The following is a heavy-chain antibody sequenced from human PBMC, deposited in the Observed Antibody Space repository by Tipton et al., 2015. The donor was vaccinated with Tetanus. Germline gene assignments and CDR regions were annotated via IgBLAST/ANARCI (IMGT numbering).Heavy chain of an antibody. CDR1: GGSISSSSFH. V-gene: IGHV4-39*01. Sequence: TLSLTCTVSGGSISSSSFHWGWIRQPPGKELEWIGSIYYSGSTYYNPSLKSRVTISVDTSKNQFSLRLSSVTAADTAVYYCARRQTYCTNGFCPFENWGQGTLVTVSS. CDR2: IYYSGST. CDR3: ARRQTYCTNGFCPFEN. J-gene: IGHJ4*02. D-gene: IGHD2-8*01.